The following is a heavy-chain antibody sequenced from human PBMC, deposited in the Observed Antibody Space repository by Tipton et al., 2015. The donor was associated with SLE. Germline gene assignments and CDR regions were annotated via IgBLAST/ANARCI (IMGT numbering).Heavy chain of an antibody. D-gene: IGHD6-6*01. CDR1: GFTFSSYG. V-gene: IGHV3-33*08. CDR2: IWYDGSDK. CDR3: ARVWFWGSSSSADY. J-gene: IGHJ4*02. Sequence: SLRLSCAASGFTFSSYGMHWVRQAPGKGPEWVAVIWYDGSDKHYADSVRGRFTISRDNAKNTLYLQMNSLRVDDTAVYYCARVWFWGSSSSADYWGQGTPVTVSS.